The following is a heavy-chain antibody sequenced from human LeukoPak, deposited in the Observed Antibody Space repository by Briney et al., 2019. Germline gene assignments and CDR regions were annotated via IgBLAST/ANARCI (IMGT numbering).Heavy chain of an antibody. CDR3: ARGQVLLWFGELLWNWFDP. V-gene: IGHV1-2*02. CDR1: GYTFTGYY. Sequence: ASVKVSCKASGYTFTGYYMHWVRQAPGQGLEWMGWINPNSGGTNYAQKFQGRVTMTRDTSISTAYMELSRLRSDDTAVYYCARGQVLLWFGELLWNWFDPWGQGTLVTVSS. D-gene: IGHD3-10*01. J-gene: IGHJ5*02. CDR2: INPNSGGT.